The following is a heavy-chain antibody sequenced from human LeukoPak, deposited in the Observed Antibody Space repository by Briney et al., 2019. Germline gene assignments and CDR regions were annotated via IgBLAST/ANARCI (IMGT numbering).Heavy chain of an antibody. V-gene: IGHV6-1*01. J-gene: IGHJ3*02. CDR2: TYYRSKWYN. CDR3: ARVRPGLGYEGVWGAFDI. CDR1: GDSVSSNSAA. Sequence: RSQTLSLTCAISGDSVSSNSAAWNWIRQSPSRGLEWLGRTYYRSKWYNDYAVSVKSRITINPDTSKNQFSLQLNSVTPEDTAVYYCARVRPGLGYEGVWGAFDIWGQGTMVTVSS. D-gene: IGHD5-12*01.